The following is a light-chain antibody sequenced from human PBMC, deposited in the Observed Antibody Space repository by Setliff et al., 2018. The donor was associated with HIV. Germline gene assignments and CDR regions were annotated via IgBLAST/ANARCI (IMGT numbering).Light chain of an antibody. J-gene: IGLJ3*02. V-gene: IGLV2-23*02. CDR2: DVT. CDR1: SSDIGYYNY. Sequence: QSVLTQPASVSGSPGQSITISCTGTSSDIGYYNYVSWYQQHPGKAPKLMIYDVTKRPSGLSNRFSGSKSGNTASLTISGLQAEDEADYYCCSYVGRNIWVFGGGTKVTV. CDR3: CSYVGRNIWV.